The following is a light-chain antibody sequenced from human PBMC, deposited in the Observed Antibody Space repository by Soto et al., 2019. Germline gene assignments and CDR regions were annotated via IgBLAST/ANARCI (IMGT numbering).Light chain of an antibody. CDR1: SSDVGGYNY. Sequence: QSALTQPRSVSGSPGQSVAISCTGTSSDVGGYNYVSWYQQFPGKVPKLMMYDVTKRPSGVPDRFSGSKSGNTASLTISGLQAEDEADYYCSSNAGIHTIFGGGTKVTVL. V-gene: IGLV2-11*01. J-gene: IGLJ2*01. CDR3: SSNAGIHTI. CDR2: DVT.